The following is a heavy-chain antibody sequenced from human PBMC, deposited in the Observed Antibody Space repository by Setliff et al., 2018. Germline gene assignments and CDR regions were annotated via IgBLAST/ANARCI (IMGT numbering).Heavy chain of an antibody. CDR2: IYHSGST. J-gene: IGHJ6*02. V-gene: IGHV4-38-2*02. Sequence: SETLSLTCTVSGYSISSGYYWGWIRQPPGKGLEWIGSIYHSGSTYYNPSLKSRVTISLDTSKNQFSLKLSSVTAADTAVYYCAREDYYYYGMDVWGQGTTVTVSS. CDR3: AREDYYYYGMDV. CDR1: GYSISSGYY.